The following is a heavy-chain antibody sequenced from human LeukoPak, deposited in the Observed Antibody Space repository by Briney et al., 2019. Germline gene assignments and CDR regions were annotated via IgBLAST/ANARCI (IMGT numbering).Heavy chain of an antibody. CDR2: ISSSSSYI. J-gene: IGHJ5*02. Sequence: GGSLRLSCAASGFTFSSYSMNWVRQAPGKGLEWVSSISSSSSYIYYADSVKGRFTISRDNAKNSLYLQMNSLRAEDTAVYYCARDYDSSGYYYGGEYSWFDPWGQGTLVTVSS. CDR1: GFTFSSYS. V-gene: IGHV3-21*01. CDR3: ARDYDSSGYYYGGEYSWFDP. D-gene: IGHD3-22*01.